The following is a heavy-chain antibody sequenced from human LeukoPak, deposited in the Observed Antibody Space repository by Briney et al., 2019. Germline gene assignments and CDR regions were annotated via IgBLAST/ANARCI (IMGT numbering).Heavy chain of an antibody. Sequence: SQTLSLTCTVSGASISSGGYYWSWIRQHPGKGPEWIAYIYYTGNTYYNPSLKSRISISVDTSKNQFSLELSSVTAADTAVYYCAAAFDYWGQGTLVTVSS. J-gene: IGHJ4*02. CDR2: IYYTGNT. CDR1: GASISSGGYY. D-gene: IGHD6-25*01. CDR3: AAAFDY. V-gene: IGHV4-31*03.